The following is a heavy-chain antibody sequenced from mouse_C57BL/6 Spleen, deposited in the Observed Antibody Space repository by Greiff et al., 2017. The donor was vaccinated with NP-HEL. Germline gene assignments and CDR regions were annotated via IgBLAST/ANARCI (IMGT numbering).Heavy chain of an antibody. CDR3: ARHGSSFYWYFDV. CDR2: IDPSDSYT. J-gene: IGHJ1*03. V-gene: IGHV1-50*01. CDR1: GYTFTSYW. D-gene: IGHD1-1*01. Sequence: QVQLQQPGAELVKPGASVKLSCKASGYTFTSYWMQWVKQRPGQGLEWIGEIDPSDSYTNYNQKFKGKATLTVDTSSSTAYMQLSSLTSEDSAVYYCARHGSSFYWYFDVWGTGTTVTVSS.